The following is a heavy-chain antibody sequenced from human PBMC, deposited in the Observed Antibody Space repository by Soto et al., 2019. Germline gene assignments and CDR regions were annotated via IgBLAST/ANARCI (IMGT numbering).Heavy chain of an antibody. J-gene: IGHJ6*02. CDR3: AVYPPAADDYYGMDV. CDR1: GFTFSSYS. CDR2: ISSSSSTI. Sequence: GGSLRLSCAASGFTFSSYSMNWVRQAPGKGLEWVSYISSSSSTIYYADSVKGRFTISRDNAKNSLYLQMNSLRDEDTALYYCAVYPPAADDYYGMDVWGQGTTVTVSS. D-gene: IGHD6-13*01. V-gene: IGHV3-48*02.